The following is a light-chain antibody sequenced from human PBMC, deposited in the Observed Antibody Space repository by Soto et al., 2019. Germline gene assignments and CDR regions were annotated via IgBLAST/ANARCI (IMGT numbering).Light chain of an antibody. J-gene: IGKJ3*01. CDR1: QSVSSTY. CDR2: GAS. Sequence: DIVLTQSPGTLSLSPGERATLSCRASQSVSSTYLAWYQQKPGQAPRLLIYGASSRATGIPDRFSGSGSGTDFTLTISRLEPEDFAVYYCQQYGSSLFTFGPGTKVDIK. CDR3: QQYGSSLFT. V-gene: IGKV3-20*01.